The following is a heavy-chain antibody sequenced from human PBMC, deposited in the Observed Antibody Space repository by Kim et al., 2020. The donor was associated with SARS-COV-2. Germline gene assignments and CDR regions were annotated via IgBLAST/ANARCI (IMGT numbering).Heavy chain of an antibody. V-gene: IGHV3-23*01. Sequence: GGSLRLSCAASGFTFSSFAMSWVRQGPGKGLEWVSGISGSGDDTYYADSVKGRFTISRDNSKNTLYLEMKGLRAEDTAIFYCAKPFVSGSYSPDYWGQGTLVTVSS. CDR1: GFTFSSFA. CDR3: AKPFVSGSYSPDY. D-gene: IGHD3-10*01. J-gene: IGHJ4*02. CDR2: ISGSGDDT.